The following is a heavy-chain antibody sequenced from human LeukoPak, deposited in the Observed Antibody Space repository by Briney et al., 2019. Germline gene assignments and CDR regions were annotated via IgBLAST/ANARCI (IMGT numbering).Heavy chain of an antibody. CDR1: GFTFDDYA. J-gene: IGHJ4*02. Sequence: GGSLRLSCAASGFTFDDYAMHWVRQAPGKGLEWVSGISWNSGSVGYADSVKGRFTISRDNSKNTLYLQMNSLRAEDTAVYYCANVRYDILTGYFYWGQGTLVTVSS. CDR2: ISWNSGSV. CDR3: ANVRYDILTGYFY. D-gene: IGHD3-9*01. V-gene: IGHV3-9*01.